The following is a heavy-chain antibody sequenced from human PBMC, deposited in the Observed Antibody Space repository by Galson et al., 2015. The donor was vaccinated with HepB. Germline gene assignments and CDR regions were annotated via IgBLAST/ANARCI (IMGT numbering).Heavy chain of an antibody. CDR3: ARDFGPHDSSGWV. J-gene: IGHJ4*02. CDR1: GFTFSSYS. CDR2: ISSSSSYI. V-gene: IGHV3-21*01. D-gene: IGHD3-22*01. Sequence: SLRLSCAASGFTFSSYSMNWVRQAPGKGLEWVSSISSSSSYIYYADSVKGRFTISRDNAKNSLYLQMNSLRAEDTAVYYCARDFGPHDSSGWVWGQGTLVTVSS.